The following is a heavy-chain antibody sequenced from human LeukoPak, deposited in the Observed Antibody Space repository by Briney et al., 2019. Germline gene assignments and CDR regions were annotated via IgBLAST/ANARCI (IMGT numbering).Heavy chain of an antibody. J-gene: IGHJ5*02. CDR1: GFTVSSNY. CDR3: ARDGRYCSSTSCHRRPGNWFDP. V-gene: IGHV3-53*01. CDR2: IYSGGST. D-gene: IGHD2-2*01. Sequence: GGSLRLSCAASGFTVSSNYMSWVRQAPGKGLEWVSVIYSGGSTYYADSVKGRFTISRDNAKNSLYLQMNSLRAEDTAVYYCARDGRYCSSTSCHRRPGNWFDPWGQGTLVTVSS.